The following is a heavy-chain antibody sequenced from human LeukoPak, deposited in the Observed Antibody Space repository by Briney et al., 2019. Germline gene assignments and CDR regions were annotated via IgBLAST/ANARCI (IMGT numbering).Heavy chain of an antibody. Sequence: PGGSLRLSCAASGFTFDDYAMHWVRQAPGKGLEWVSGISWNGGSIGYADSVKGRFTISRDNAKNSLYLQMNSLRAEDTALYYCAKDARGYSSSFGYFDYWGQGTLVTVSS. CDR2: ISWNGGSI. J-gene: IGHJ4*02. V-gene: IGHV3-9*01. CDR1: GFTFDDYA. D-gene: IGHD6-6*01. CDR3: AKDARGYSSSFGYFDY.